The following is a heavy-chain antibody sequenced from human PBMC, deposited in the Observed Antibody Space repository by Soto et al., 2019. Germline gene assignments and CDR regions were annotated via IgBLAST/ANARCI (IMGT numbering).Heavy chain of an antibody. Sequence: QITLKESGPTLVKPTQTLTLTCTFSGFSLSNTRVAVGWIRQPPGKALEWLALIYWDDDKLYSPFLKSRLTITKDTSKNQVVLTMTNMDPVDTATYYCAHSVVAGLGYYFDYWGQGTLVTVSS. V-gene: IGHV2-5*02. CDR2: IYWDDDK. CDR1: GFSLSNTRVA. CDR3: AHSVVAGLGYYFDY. D-gene: IGHD6-19*01. J-gene: IGHJ4*02.